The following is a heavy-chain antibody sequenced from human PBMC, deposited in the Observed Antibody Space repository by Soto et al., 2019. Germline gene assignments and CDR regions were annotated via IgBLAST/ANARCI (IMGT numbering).Heavy chain of an antibody. CDR3: ARDPKQGGMDV. CDR2: ISSRSSYI. Sequence: GGSLRLSCAASGFTFCSYSMNWVRQAPGQGLEWVLSISSRSSYIYYADSVKGRFTISRDNAKNSLYLQINSLRAEDTAVYYCARDPKQGGMDVWGQGTTVTVSS. J-gene: IGHJ6*02. V-gene: IGHV3-21*01. CDR1: GFTFCSYS.